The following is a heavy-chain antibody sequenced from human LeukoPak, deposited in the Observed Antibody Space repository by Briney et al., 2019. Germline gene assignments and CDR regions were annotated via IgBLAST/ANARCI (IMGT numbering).Heavy chain of an antibody. Sequence: ASVKVSCKASGYTFTSYGISWVRQAPGQGLEWMGWISAYNGNTNYAQKLQGRVTMTTDTSTSTAYMELRSLRSDDTAVYYCARQESIYSSSWYDTSFDYWGQGTLVTVSS. V-gene: IGHV1-18*01. CDR3: ARQESIYSSSWYDTSFDY. D-gene: IGHD6-13*01. J-gene: IGHJ4*02. CDR2: ISAYNGNT. CDR1: GYTFTSYG.